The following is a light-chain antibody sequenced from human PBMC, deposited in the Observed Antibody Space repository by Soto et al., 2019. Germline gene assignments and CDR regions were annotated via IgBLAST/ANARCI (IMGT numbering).Light chain of an antibody. J-gene: IGKJ5*01. CDR1: QSISSN. CDR2: GAS. V-gene: IGKV3-15*01. Sequence: EIEMTQSPATLSVSGKEIAPVSCRTSQSISSNLAWYQQKPGQAPRLLISGASTRATGIPARFSGSGSGTELTLTISSLQSEDFAVYYCQQYNNWPSITFGEGTRLEIK. CDR3: QQYNNWPSIT.